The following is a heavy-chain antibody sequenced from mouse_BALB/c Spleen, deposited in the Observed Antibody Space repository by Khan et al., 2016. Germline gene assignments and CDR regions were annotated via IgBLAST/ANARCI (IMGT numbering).Heavy chain of an antibody. Sequence: QVQLKQSGPGLVQPSQSLSITCTVSGFSLISYGVHWVHQSPGKGLEWLGVIWSGGSTDYSAAFISRLSISKDNSKSQVFFKMNSLQADDTAIYYCARDDFYFDYWGQGTTLTVSS. CDR1: GFSLISYG. CDR3: ARDDFYFDY. J-gene: IGHJ2*01. V-gene: IGHV2-4-1*01. D-gene: IGHD2-13*01. CDR2: IWSGGST.